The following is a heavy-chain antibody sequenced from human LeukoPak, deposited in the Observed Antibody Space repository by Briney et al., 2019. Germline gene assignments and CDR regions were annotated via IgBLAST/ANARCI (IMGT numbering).Heavy chain of an antibody. CDR1: GGSISSGSYY. Sequence: PSQTLSLTCTVSGGSISSGSYYWSWIRQPAGKGLEWIGRIYTSGSTNYNPSLKSRVTISVDTSKTQFSLKLSSVTAADTAVYYCARDGNWNYDYWGQGTLVTVSS. D-gene: IGHD1-1*01. V-gene: IGHV4-61*02. J-gene: IGHJ4*02. CDR3: ARDGNWNYDY. CDR2: IYTSGST.